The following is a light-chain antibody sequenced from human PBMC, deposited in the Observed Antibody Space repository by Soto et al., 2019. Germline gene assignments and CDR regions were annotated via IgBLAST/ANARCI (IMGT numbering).Light chain of an antibody. V-gene: IGLV2-14*01. J-gene: IGLJ2*01. CDR1: SSDVGGYNY. Sequence: QSVLTQPASVSGSPGQSITISCTGTSSDVGGYNYVSWYQQHPDKAPKLMIFEVNNRPSGVSYRFSGSKSGNMASLTISGPQAEDEAHYYCSSYTISNTVVFGGGTKLTVL. CDR3: SSYTISNTVV. CDR2: EVN.